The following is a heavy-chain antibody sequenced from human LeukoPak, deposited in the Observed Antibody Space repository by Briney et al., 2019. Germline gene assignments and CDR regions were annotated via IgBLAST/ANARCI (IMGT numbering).Heavy chain of an antibody. D-gene: IGHD6-13*01. CDR1: GFTFDDYA. V-gene: IGHV3-9*01. J-gene: IGHJ4*02. CDR2: ISWNSGSI. CDR3: AKATRAAAAGGYFDY. Sequence: GRSLRLSCAASGFTFDDYAMHWVRQAPGKGLEWVSGISWNSGSIGYADSVKGRFTISRDNAKNSLYLQMNSLRAEDTALYYCAKATRAAAAGGYFDYWGQGTLVTVSS.